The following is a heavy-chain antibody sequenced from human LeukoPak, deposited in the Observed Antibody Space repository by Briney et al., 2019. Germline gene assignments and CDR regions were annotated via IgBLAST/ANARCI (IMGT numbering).Heavy chain of an antibody. Sequence: SQTLALTCVISGDSVLSTAATWNWIRQSPSRGPEWLGRTTPRYRWYHEYAASAKTLITVDPDTSKNQFSLQLNSVTPEDTAVYYCVREYNYKFDYWGLGTPVTVSS. CDR3: VREYNYKFDY. CDR1: GDSVLSTAAT. V-gene: IGHV6-1*01. CDR2: TTPRYRWYH. J-gene: IGHJ4*02. D-gene: IGHD5-24*01.